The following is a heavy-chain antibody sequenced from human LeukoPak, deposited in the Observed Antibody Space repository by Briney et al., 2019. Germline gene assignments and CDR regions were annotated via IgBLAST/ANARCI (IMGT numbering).Heavy chain of an antibody. CDR3: ARAFRPASDPHDFYDF. J-gene: IGHJ6*02. Sequence: PGGSLRLSCAASGFTFTNHPVHWVRQASGKRLEYVSAISPSGDRTWYADSVKGRFTISRDNSKNTMYLQMGSLRPEDMGVYYCARAFRPASDPHDFYDFWGRGTTVTVSS. CDR2: ISPSGDRT. D-gene: IGHD3/OR15-3a*01. CDR1: GFTFTNHP. V-gene: IGHV3-64*02.